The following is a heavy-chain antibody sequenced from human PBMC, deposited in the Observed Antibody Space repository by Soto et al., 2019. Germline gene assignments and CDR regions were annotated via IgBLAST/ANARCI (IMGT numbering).Heavy chain of an antibody. Sequence: QVQLVQSGAEVKKPGASVKVSCKASGYTFTSYGISWVRQAPGQGLEWMGWISAYNGNTNYAQKLQGRVTMTTDTATSTPYMELRSLRSDDTAVYYCARDLYYYDSSGEKFDYWGQGTLVTVSS. CDR2: ISAYNGNT. CDR1: GYTFTSYG. CDR3: ARDLYYYDSSGEKFDY. V-gene: IGHV1-18*01. D-gene: IGHD3-22*01. J-gene: IGHJ4*02.